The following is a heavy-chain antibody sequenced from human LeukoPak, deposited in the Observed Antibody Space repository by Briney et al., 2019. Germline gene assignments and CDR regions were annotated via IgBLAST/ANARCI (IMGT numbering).Heavy chain of an antibody. Sequence: GGSLRLSCAASGFTFSSYEMHWVRQAPGKGLEWVSYISSSSGTIYYADSVKGRFTISRDNAKISLYLQMNSLRAEDTAVYYCARDRFNWNDFDYWGQGTLVTVSS. CDR1: GFTFSSYE. CDR2: ISSSSGTI. CDR3: ARDRFNWNDFDY. J-gene: IGHJ4*02. V-gene: IGHV3-48*01. D-gene: IGHD1-20*01.